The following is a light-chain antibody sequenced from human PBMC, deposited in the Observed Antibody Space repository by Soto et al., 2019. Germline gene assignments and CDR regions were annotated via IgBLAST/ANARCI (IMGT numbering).Light chain of an antibody. CDR2: AAS. Sequence: DIQMTQSPSSVSASVGDRVTITCRASQGISSWLDWYQQKPGKAPKLLIYAASTLQSGVPSRFSGRGSETDFNLTISSLRPEDFATYYCQQANTFPFTFGPGTKVDIK. CDR1: QGISSW. J-gene: IGKJ3*01. V-gene: IGKV1-12*01. CDR3: QQANTFPFT.